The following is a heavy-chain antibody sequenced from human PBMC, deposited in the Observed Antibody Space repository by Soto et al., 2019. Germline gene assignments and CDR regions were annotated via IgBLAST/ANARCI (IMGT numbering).Heavy chain of an antibody. D-gene: IGHD3-22*01. CDR3: VRRSQDDSTGYFAY. V-gene: IGHV3-73*02. Sequence: EVQLVESGGGLVQPGGSLKLSCAASGFTFSGSAMHWVRQASGKGLEWVGRIRSKVNSYATACAASVKGRFTISRDESKNTVYLQRNSLQIEDKAVYYCVRRSQDDSTGYFAYWGQGTLVTVSS. CDR2: IRSKVNSYAT. CDR1: GFTFSGSA. J-gene: IGHJ4*02.